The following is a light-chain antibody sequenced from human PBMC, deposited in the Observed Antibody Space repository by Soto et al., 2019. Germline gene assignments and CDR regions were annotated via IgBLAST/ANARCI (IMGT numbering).Light chain of an antibody. V-gene: IGKV3-15*01. CDR1: QSVSSK. CDR3: QQYNNWPPYT. J-gene: IGKJ2*01. CDR2: GAS. Sequence: EIVMTQSPATLSVSPGERATLSCRASQSVSSKLVWYQQKPGQAPRLLIYGASTRATGIPARFGGSGSGTEFTLTISSLQSEDFAVYYCQQYNNWPPYTFGQGTKLEIK.